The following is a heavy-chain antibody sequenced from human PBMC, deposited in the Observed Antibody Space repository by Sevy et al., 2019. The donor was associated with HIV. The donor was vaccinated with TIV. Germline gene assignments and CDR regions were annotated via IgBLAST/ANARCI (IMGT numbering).Heavy chain of an antibody. D-gene: IGHD1-26*01. V-gene: IGHV3-15*01. CDR3: TTERWGFFATTTRYLLPYFDS. J-gene: IGHJ4*02. Sequence: GGSLRLSCSASGFSFFNAWMSWVRQAPGKGLEWVGRIKSETDGGTGEYAGPVKGRFTISRDDSKDTLYQQMNSLKTEDTAVYYCTTERWGFFATTTRYLLPYFDSWGQGTRVTVSS. CDR1: GFSFFNAW. CDR2: IKSETDGGTG.